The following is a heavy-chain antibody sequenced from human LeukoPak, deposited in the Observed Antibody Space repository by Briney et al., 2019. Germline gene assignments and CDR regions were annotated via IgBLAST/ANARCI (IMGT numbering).Heavy chain of an antibody. V-gene: IGHV4-59*12. J-gene: IGHJ4*02. CDR3: ASSSHFDY. CDR2: IYYSGST. Sequence: PSETLSLTCTVSNGSISTYYWGWIRQPPGRGLEWIGYIYYSGSTNYNPSLKSRVTISIDTSKNQFSLNLTSVTAADTAVYYCASSSHFDYWGQGTLVTVSS. D-gene: IGHD6-6*01. CDR1: NGSISTYY.